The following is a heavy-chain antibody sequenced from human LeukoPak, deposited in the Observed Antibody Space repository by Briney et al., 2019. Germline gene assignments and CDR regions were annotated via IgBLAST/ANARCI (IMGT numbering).Heavy chain of an antibody. D-gene: IGHD1-26*01. J-gene: IGHJ6*03. CDR2: INPNSGGT. CDR1: GYTFNGYY. CDR3: ARGMEPYFDMYV. Sequence: ASVKVSCKASGYTFNGYYMHWVRQAPGQGLEWMGWINPNSGGTNYAQKFQGRVTMTRDTPISTAYMELSRLRSDDTAVYYCARGMEPYFDMYVWGKGTTVTVSS. V-gene: IGHV1-2*02.